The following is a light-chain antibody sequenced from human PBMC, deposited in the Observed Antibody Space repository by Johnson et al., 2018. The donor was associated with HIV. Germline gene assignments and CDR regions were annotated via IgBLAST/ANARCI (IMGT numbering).Light chain of an antibody. CDR1: TYNIGNNY. CDR2: EKN. Sequence: QSVLTQPPSVSAAPGQKVTISCSGSTYNIGNNYVSWYQQLPGTAPTLLIYEKNKRPSGIPDRFSASKSGTSATLDITGLQTGDEADYYCGTWDSGLGARYVFGTGTKVTVL. V-gene: IGLV1-51*02. J-gene: IGLJ1*01. CDR3: GTWDSGLGARYV.